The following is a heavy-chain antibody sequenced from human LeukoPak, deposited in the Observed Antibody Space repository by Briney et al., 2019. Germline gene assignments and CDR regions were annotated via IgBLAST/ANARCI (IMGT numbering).Heavy chain of an antibody. CDR2: INAGNGNT. CDR1: GYTFTSYA. D-gene: IGHD1-26*01. V-gene: IGHV1-3*01. CDR3: ARDRWWEPTDFSFDY. Sequence: GASVKVSCKASGYTFTSYAMHWVRQAPGQRLEWMGWINAGNGNTKYSQKFQGRVTITRDTSASTAYMELSRLRSEDTAVYYCARDRWWEPTDFSFDYWGQGTLVTVSS. J-gene: IGHJ4*02.